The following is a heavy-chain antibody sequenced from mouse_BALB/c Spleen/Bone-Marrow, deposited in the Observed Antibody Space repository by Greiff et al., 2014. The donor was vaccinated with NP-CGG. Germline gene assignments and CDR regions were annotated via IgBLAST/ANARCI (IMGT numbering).Heavy chain of an antibody. CDR3: ARGVPMDY. CDR2: IYPGDGDT. V-gene: IGHV1-80*01. CDR1: DYAFSSYW. J-gene: IGHJ4*01. Sequence: QVQLKESGAELVRPGSSVKISCKASDYAFSSYWMNWVKQRPGQGLEWIGQIYPGDGDTNYNGKFKGKATLTADKSSSTAYMQLSSLTSEDSAVYFCARGVPMDYWGQGTSVTVSS.